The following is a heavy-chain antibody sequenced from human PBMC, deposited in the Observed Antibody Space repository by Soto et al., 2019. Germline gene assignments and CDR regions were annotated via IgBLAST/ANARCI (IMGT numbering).Heavy chain of an antibody. CDR3: ARIKSGITIFGVVIPPLDY. CDR1: GYTFTSCY. CDR2: INPSGGTI. V-gene: IGHV1-46*04. J-gene: IGHJ4*02. Sequence: VKVSCKASGYTFTSCYMHWVRQAPGQGLEWMGIINPSGGTIYYADSVKGRFTISRDNAKNSLYLQMNSLRAEDTAVYYCARIKSGITIFGVVIPPLDYWGQGTLVTVSS. D-gene: IGHD3-3*01.